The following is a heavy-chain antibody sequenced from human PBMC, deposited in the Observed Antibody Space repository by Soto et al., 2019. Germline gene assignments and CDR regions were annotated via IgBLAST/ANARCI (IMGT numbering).Heavy chain of an antibody. CDR1: GGSISSYY. CDR2: IYYSGST. V-gene: IGHV4-59*08. Sequence: PSETLSLTCTVSGGSISSYYWSWIRQPPGKGLEWIGYIYYSGSTNYNPSLKSRVTISVDTSKNQFSLKLSSVTAADTAVYYCARHETLHGDYAYWAQGTLVTVSS. CDR3: ARHETLHGDYAY. D-gene: IGHD4-17*01. J-gene: IGHJ4*02.